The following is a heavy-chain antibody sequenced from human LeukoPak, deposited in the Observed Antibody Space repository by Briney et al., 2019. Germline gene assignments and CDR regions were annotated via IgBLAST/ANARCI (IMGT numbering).Heavy chain of an antibody. J-gene: IGHJ4*02. CDR1: GFTFSSYS. CDR3: ARETYYYGSGSYTHFDY. V-gene: IGHV3-21*01. Sequence: GGSLRLSCAASGFTFSSYSMNWVRQAPGKGLEWVSSISSSSSYIYYADSVKGRFTISRDNAKNSLYLQMNSLRAEDTAVYYCARETYYYGSGSYTHFDYWGQGTLVTASS. CDR2: ISSSSSYI. D-gene: IGHD3-10*01.